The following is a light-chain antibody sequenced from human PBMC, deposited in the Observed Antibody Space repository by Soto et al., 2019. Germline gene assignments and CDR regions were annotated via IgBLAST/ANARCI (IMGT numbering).Light chain of an antibody. Sequence: EIVMTLSPATLSVSPGERATLSCRASQSVSSNLAWYQQKPGQTPRLLIYDASSRATGIPARFSGSGSGTDFTLTISSLQSEDFAVYYCQQYNNWPLTFGGGTNVEIK. J-gene: IGKJ4*01. CDR2: DAS. CDR3: QQYNNWPLT. V-gene: IGKV3-15*01. CDR1: QSVSSN.